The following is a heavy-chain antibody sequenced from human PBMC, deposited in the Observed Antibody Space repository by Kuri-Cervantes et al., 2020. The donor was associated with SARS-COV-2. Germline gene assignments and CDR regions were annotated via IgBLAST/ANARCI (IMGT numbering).Heavy chain of an antibody. V-gene: IGHV3-13*01. CDR1: GFTFSSYD. Sequence: GESLKISCAASGFTFSSYDMHWVRQATGKGLEWVSAIGTAGDTYYPGSVKGRFTISRENAKNSLYLQMNSLRAEDTAVYYCARESYYYGMDVWGQGTTVTVSS. J-gene: IGHJ6*02. CDR3: ARESYYYGMDV. CDR2: IGTAGDT.